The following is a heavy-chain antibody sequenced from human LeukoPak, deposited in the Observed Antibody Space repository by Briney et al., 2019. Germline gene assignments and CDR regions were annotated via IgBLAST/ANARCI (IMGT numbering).Heavy chain of an antibody. CDR3: AAIYDFWSGSYLFDY. V-gene: IGHV1-58*01. CDR1: GFTFSSSA. D-gene: IGHD3-3*01. J-gene: IGHJ4*03. Sequence: RRASVKVSCKASGFTFSSSAVQWVRQARGQRLEWIGWVVVGSGNTNYAQKFQERVTITRDMSTSTAYMELSSLRSEDTAVYYCAAIYDFWSGSYLFDYWGQGTTVTVSS. CDR2: VVVGSGNT.